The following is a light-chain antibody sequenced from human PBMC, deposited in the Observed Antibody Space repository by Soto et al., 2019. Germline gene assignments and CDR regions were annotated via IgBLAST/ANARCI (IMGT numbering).Light chain of an antibody. J-gene: IGLJ2*01. CDR2: EVT. CDR3: SSYAGSKGSV. Sequence: QSALTQPPSASGSPGQSVTISCTGTSSDVGGYNYVSWYQQHPGKAPKLMIYEVTKRPSGVPDRFSGSKSGNTASLTVSGLQTEDEADYYCSSYAGSKGSVFAGGTKVTVL. V-gene: IGLV2-8*01. CDR1: SSDVGGYNY.